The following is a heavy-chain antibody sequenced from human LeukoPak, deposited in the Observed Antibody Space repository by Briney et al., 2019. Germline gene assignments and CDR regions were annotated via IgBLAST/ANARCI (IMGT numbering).Heavy chain of an antibody. V-gene: IGHV4-39*07. CDR1: GGSISSSSYY. CDR3: ARRKPYYYGT. D-gene: IGHD3-10*01. CDR2: INHSGST. Sequence: SETLSLTCTVSGGSISSSSYYWGWIRQPPGKGLEWIGEINHSGSTNYNPSLKSRVTISVDTSKNQFSLKLSSVTAADTAVYYCARRKPYYYGTWGQGTLVTVSS. J-gene: IGHJ5*02.